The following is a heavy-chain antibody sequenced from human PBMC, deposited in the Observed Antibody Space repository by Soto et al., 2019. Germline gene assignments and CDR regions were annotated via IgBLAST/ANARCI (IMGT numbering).Heavy chain of an antibody. CDR1: CGSISSGGYY. D-gene: IGHD6-19*01. Sequence: SSETLSLTCNVSCGSISSGGYYWSWIRQHPGRGLEWIGYIYYSGSTYYNPSLKSRVTISVDTSKNQFSLKLSSVTAADTAVYYCASEVAGTRRDPDKDWYFDLWGRGTLVTVSS. V-gene: IGHV4-31*03. CDR2: IYYSGST. J-gene: IGHJ2*01. CDR3: ASEVAGTRRDPDKDWYFDL.